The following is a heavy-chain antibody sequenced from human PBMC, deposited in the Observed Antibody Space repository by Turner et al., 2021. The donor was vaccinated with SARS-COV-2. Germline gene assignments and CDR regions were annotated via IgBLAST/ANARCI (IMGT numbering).Heavy chain of an antibody. D-gene: IGHD3-22*01. CDR3: AGEEVVFRASHTRYYYGMDV. CDR2: IYYSGST. V-gene: IGHV4-39*01. Sequence: LQLQASGPGLVTPSEPLSLTCTVSGGSISSSSYYWGWIRQPPGKGLEWIGSIYYSGSTYYNPSLKSRVTISVDTSKNQFTLKLSSVTAADTAVYYCAGEEVVFRASHTRYYYGMDVWGQGTTVTVSS. J-gene: IGHJ6*02. CDR1: GGSISSSSYY.